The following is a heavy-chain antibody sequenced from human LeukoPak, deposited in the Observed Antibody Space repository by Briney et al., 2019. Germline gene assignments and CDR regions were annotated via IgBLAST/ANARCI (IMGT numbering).Heavy chain of an antibody. CDR3: AREGIAAAGTVNYYYYMDV. D-gene: IGHD6-13*01. V-gene: IGHV4-61*02. J-gene: IGHJ6*03. Sequence: SQTLSLTCTVSGGSISSGSYYWSWIRQPAGKGLEWIGRIYTSGSTNYNPSLKSRFTISVDTSKHQFSLKLSSVTAADTAVYYCAREGIAAAGTVNYYYYMDVWGKGTTVTVSS. CDR2: IYTSGST. CDR1: GGSISSGSYY.